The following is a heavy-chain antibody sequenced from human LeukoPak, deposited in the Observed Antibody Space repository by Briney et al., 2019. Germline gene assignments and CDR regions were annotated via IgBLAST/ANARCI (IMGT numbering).Heavy chain of an antibody. J-gene: IGHJ5*02. V-gene: IGHV4-34*01. CDR3: ARGTVPAAASDRSEGSTWFDP. CDR1: GGSFSGYY. CDR2: INHSGST. D-gene: IGHD2-2*01. Sequence: KPSETLSLTCVVYGGSFSGYYWSWIRQPPGKGLEWIGEINHSGSTNYNPSLKSRVTISVDTSKNQFSLKLSSVTAADTAVYYCARGTVPAAASDRSEGSTWFDPWGQGTLVTVSS.